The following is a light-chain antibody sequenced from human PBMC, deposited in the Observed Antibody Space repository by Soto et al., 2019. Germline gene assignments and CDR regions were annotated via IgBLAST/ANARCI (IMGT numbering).Light chain of an antibody. J-gene: IGLJ1*01. CDR2: DVS. CDR3: SSYTSSFTYV. CDR1: SSDVGGYNY. Sequence: SALTQPASVSGSPRQSITISCTGTSSDVGGYNYVSWYQHHPGKAPKLMIYDVSNRPSGVSNRFSGSKSGNTASLTISGLQAEDEADYYCSSYTSSFTYVFGTGTKLTVL. V-gene: IGLV2-14*03.